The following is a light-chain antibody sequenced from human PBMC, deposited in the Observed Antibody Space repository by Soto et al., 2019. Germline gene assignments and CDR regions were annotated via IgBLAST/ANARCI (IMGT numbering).Light chain of an antibody. J-gene: IGLJ3*02. CDR1: SSDVGGYNY. CDR3: SSHADSYNWV. V-gene: IGLV2-11*01. CDR2: EVT. Sequence: QSALTQPRSVSGSPGQSVTISCTGTSSDVGGYNYVSWYQQHPGKAPKLMIYEVTKRPSGVPDRFSGSKSGNTASLTVSGLQAEDEADYYCSSHADSYNWVFGGGTKVTVL.